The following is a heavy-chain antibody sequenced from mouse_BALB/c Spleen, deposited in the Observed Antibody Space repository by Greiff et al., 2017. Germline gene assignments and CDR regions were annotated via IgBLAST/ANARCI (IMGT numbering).Heavy chain of an antibody. V-gene: IGHV3-2*02. CDR1: GYSITSDYA. J-gene: IGHJ4*01. D-gene: IGHD2-3*01. CDR2: ISYSGST. CDR3: ARHGYFYAMDY. Sequence: EVQLQQSGPGLVKPSQSLSLTCTVTGYSITSDYAWNWIRQFPGNKLEWMGYISYSGSTSYNPSLKSRISITRDTSKNQFFLQLNSVTTEDTATYYCARHGYFYAMDYWGQGTSVTVSS.